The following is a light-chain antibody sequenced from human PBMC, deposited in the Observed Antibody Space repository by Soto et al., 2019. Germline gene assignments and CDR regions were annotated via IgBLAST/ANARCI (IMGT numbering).Light chain of an antibody. CDR2: DAS. Sequence: DIQLTQSPSFLSASVGDRVTITCRASQGISSYLAWYQQKPGKAPKLLIFDASTLQSGVPSRFSGSGSGTEFTLTISSLQPEDFATYYCQQLNSYPLTFGGGTKVEI. V-gene: IGKV1-9*01. J-gene: IGKJ4*01. CDR3: QQLNSYPLT. CDR1: QGISSY.